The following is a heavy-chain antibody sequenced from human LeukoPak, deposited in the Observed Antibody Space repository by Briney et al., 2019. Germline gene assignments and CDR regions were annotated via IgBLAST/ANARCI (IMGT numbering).Heavy chain of an antibody. D-gene: IGHD3-22*01. J-gene: IGHJ3*02. Sequence: PGGSLRLSCAASGFTFSSYWMHWVRQAPGKGLVRVSRINTDGSSTSYADSVKGRFTISRDNSKNTLYLQMNSLRAEDTAVYYCARYDSSGNDAFDIWGQGTMVTVSS. CDR3: ARYDSSGNDAFDI. CDR2: INTDGSST. CDR1: GFTFSSYW. V-gene: IGHV3-74*01.